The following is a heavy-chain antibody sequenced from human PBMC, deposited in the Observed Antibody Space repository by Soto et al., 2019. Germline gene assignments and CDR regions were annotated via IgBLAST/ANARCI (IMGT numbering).Heavy chain of an antibody. D-gene: IGHD5-12*01. CDR3: VKDRVPGAYGNYYGMDV. Sequence: HPGGSLRLSCIVSGFTFNNSVMHWVRQAPGKGLEWMAVISYDGSDKYYADSVKGRVIISRDNSKNTLNLEMNSLRAEDTAIYYCVKDRVPGAYGNYYGMDVWGQGTTVTVSS. V-gene: IGHV3-30*18. J-gene: IGHJ6*02. CDR2: ISYDGSDK. CDR1: GFTFNNSV.